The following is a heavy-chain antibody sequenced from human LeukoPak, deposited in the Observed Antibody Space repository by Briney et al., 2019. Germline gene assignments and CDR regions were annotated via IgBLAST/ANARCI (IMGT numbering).Heavy chain of an antibody. CDR2: ISSSSSYI. V-gene: IGHV3-21*01. CDR3: ARDPGYGGQSHPFDS. D-gene: IGHD4-23*01. Sequence: PGGSLRLSCAASGFTFSSYSMNWVRQAPGKGLEWVSSISSSSSYIYYADSVKGRFTISRDNAKISLYLQMNSLRAEDTAVYYCARDPGYGGQSHPFDSWGQGTLVTVSS. CDR1: GFTFSSYS. J-gene: IGHJ4*02.